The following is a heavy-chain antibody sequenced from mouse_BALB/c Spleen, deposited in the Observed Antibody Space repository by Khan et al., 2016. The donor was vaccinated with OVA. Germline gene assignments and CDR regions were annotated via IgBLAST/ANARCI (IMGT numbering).Heavy chain of an antibody. CDR2: ISYSGST. D-gene: IGHD2-14*01. CDR3: ARAVYEAWFEY. V-gene: IGHV3-2*02. J-gene: IGHJ3*01. Sequence: EVQLQESGPGLVKPSQSLSLTCTVTGYSITSDSAWNWIRQFPRNKLEWMGYISYSGSTSYNPSLKSRISITRHTSKNQFFLLLNSVTTEDTATDCCARAVYEAWFEYWGQGTLVTVSA. CDR1: GYSITSDSA.